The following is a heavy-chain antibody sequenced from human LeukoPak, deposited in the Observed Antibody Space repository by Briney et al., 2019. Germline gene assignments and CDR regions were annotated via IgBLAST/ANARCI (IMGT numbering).Heavy chain of an antibody. CDR2: INPNSGGT. D-gene: IGHD1-26*01. CDR3: ARDHFVGAGSFDY. CDR1: GYTFTGYY. Sequence: ASVKVSCKASGYTFTGYYMHWVRQAPGQGLEWMGWINPNSGGTNYAQKFQGRVTMTRDTSISTAYMELSRLRSDDTAVYYCARDHFVGAGSFDYWGQGTLVTVSS. V-gene: IGHV1-2*02. J-gene: IGHJ4*02.